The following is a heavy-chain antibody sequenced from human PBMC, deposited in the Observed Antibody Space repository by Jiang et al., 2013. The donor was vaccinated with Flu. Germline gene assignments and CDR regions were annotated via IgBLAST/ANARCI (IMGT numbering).Heavy chain of an antibody. V-gene: IGHV4-39*01. CDR1: GGSISSSSYY. D-gene: IGHD6-19*01. Sequence: GPGLVKPSETLSLTCTVSGGSISSSSYYWGWIRQPPGKGLEWIGSIYYSGSTYYNPSLKSRVTISVDTSKNQFSLKLSSVTAADTAVYYCASVAVAGKALDYWAREPWSPSPQ. J-gene: IGHJ4*02. CDR2: IYYSGST. CDR3: ASVAVAGKALDY.